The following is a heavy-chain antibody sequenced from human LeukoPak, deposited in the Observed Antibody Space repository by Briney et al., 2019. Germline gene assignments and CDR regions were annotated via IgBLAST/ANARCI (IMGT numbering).Heavy chain of an antibody. D-gene: IGHD2-15*01. V-gene: IGHV3-66*01. Sequence: PGGSXRLSXXXXXXXXSSNYMSWVRXAPGKGLEWVSVIYSGGSTYYADSVKGRFTISRDNSKNTLYLQMNSLRAEDTAVYYCAGGYCRGGSCIDAFDIWGQGTMVTVSS. CDR3: AGGYCRGGSCIDAFDI. CDR2: IYSGGST. CDR1: XXXXSSNY. J-gene: IGHJ3*02.